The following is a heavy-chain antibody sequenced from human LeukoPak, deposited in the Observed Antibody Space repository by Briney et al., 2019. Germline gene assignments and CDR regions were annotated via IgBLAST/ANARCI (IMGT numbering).Heavy chain of an antibody. CDR2: INSDGSST. V-gene: IGHV3-74*01. D-gene: IGHD6-13*01. Sequence: PGGSLRLSCAASGFTFSSYWMHWVRQAPGKGLVWVSRINSDGSSTSYADSVKGRFTISRDNAKNTLYLRMNSLRAEDTAMYYCARARYSSSWYDYYYGMDVWGQGTTVTVSS. CDR1: GFTFSSYW. J-gene: IGHJ6*02. CDR3: ARARYSSSWYDYYYGMDV.